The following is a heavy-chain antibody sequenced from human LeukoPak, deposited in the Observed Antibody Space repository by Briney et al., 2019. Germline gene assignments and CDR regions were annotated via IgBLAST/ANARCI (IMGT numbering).Heavy chain of an antibody. CDR2: LNPDSAGT. CDR3: ARSNLSNDISGYYFDY. CDR1: GYTFNGYY. V-gene: IGHV1-2*02. Sequence: ASVKVSCKASGYTFNGYYMHWVRQAPGQGLEWMGWLNPDSAGTNYAQRFQGRVTMTRDPSISTAYMELSRLKSDDTAVYYCARSNLSNDISGYYFDYWGQGTLVTVSS. D-gene: IGHD3-9*01. J-gene: IGHJ4*02.